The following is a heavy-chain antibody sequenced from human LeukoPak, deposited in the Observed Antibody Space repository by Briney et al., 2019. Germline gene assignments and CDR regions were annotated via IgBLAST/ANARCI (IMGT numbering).Heavy chain of an antibody. CDR3: ASSGRVPHCGGDCFSGWFDP. Sequence: PSETLSPTCTVSGGSITIADYWWAWIRQPPGKGLEWTASIYYSGSTHYNPALKSRVYISVDTSKSQFSLKLSSVTAADTAVYYCASSGRVPHCGGDCFSGWFDPWGQGTLVTVSS. CDR2: IYYSGST. CDR1: GGSITIADYW. J-gene: IGHJ5*02. D-gene: IGHD2-21*02. V-gene: IGHV4-39*01.